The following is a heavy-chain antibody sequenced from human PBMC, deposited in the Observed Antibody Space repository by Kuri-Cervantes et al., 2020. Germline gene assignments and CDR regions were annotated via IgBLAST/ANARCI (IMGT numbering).Heavy chain of an antibody. CDR2: VSWNGSRT. CDR1: GFTFSNSD. CDR3: ASGDYYDSSGYPA. D-gene: IGHD3-22*01. J-gene: IGHJ5*02. V-gene: IGHV3-35*01. Sequence: GESLKISCAASGFTFSNSDMNWVHQAPGKGLEWVSGVSWNGSRTHYADSVKGRFIISRDNSRNTLYLQTNSLRAEDTAVYYCASGDYYDSSGYPAWGQGTLVTVSS.